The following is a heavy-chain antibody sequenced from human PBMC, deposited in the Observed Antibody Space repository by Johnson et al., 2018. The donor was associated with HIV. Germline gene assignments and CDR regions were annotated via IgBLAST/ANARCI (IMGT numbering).Heavy chain of an antibody. V-gene: IGHV3-30*02. D-gene: IGHD1-26*01. Sequence: QVQLVESGGGVVQPGRSLRLSCAASGFTFSSYAMHWVRQAPGKGLEWVAFIRYDGSNKYYADSVKGRFTISRDNSKNTLYLQMNSLRAEDTAVYYCAKEAPDRWELLIWAAFEMWGQGTMFTVAS. CDR1: GFTFSSYA. CDR2: IRYDGSNK. J-gene: IGHJ3*02. CDR3: AKEAPDRWELLIWAAFEM.